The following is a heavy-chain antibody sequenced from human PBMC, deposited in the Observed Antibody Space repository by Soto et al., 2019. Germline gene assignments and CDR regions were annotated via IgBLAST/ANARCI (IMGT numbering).Heavy chain of an antibody. CDR2: IYYSGTT. J-gene: IGHJ4*02. V-gene: IGHV4-31*03. CDR3: ARSPEATVTSFVY. CDR1: GGSISSGGYY. D-gene: IGHD4-17*01. Sequence: SETLSLTCTVSGGSISSGGYYWSWIRQHPGKGLEWIGYIYYSGTTYYNPSLKSRVTISVDTSKNQFSLKLSSVTAADTAVYYCARSPEATVTSFVYLGQVALVTGSS.